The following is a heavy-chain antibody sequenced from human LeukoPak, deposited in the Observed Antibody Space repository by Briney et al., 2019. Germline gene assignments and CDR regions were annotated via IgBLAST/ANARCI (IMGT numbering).Heavy chain of an antibody. CDR3: ARDWTNPYYYGSGGDIYYFDY. J-gene: IGHJ4*02. Sequence: PGESLRLSCAASGFTFSSYWMNWVRQAPGKGLEWVANIKQDGSEKKYVDSVKGRFTISRDNAKNSLYLQMNSLRAEDTAVYYCARDWTNPYYYGSGGDIYYFDYWGQGTLVTVSS. CDR1: GFTFSSYW. D-gene: IGHD3-10*01. V-gene: IGHV3-7*01. CDR2: IKQDGSEK.